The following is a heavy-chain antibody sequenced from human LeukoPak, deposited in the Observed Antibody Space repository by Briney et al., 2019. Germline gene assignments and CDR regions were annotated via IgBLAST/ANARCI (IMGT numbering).Heavy chain of an antibody. D-gene: IGHD2-2*03. CDR2: ISSNGGST. J-gene: IGHJ6*03. CDR3: AFGYCSSTSCSRDYYYYMDV. V-gene: IGHV3-64*01. Sequence: GGSLRLSCAASGFTFSGYAMHWVRQAPGKGLEYVSAISSNGGSTYYANSVKGRFTISRDNSKNTLYLQMGSLRAEDMAVYYCAFGYCSSTSCSRDYYYYMDVWGKGTTVTVSS. CDR1: GFTFSGYA.